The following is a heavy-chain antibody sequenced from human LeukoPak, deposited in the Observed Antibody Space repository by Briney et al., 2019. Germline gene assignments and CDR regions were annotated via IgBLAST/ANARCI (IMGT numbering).Heavy chain of an antibody. CDR2: INWNGGST. CDR3: ARVLHKRNYDSSDYYGY. CDR1: GFTFDDYG. D-gene: IGHD3-22*01. V-gene: IGHV3-20*04. J-gene: IGHJ4*02. Sequence: GGSLRLSCAASGFTFDDYGMSWVRQAPGKGLEWVSGINWNGGSTGYADSVKGRFTISRGNAKNSLYLQMNSLRAEDTAVYYCARVLHKRNYDSSDYYGYWGQGTLVTVSS.